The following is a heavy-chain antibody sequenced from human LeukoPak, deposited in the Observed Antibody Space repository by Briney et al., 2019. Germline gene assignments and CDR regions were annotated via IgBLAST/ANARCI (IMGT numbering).Heavy chain of an antibody. CDR2: IYYSGST. D-gene: IGHD3-10*01. Sequence: SETLSLTCTVSGVSISSSSYYWGWIRQPPGKGLEWIGSIYYSGSTYYNPSLKSRVTISVDTSKNQFSLKLSSVTAADTAVYYCAREKYYYGSGSPFDYWGQGTLVTVSS. CDR1: GVSISSSSYY. V-gene: IGHV4-39*07. CDR3: AREKYYYGSGSPFDY. J-gene: IGHJ4*02.